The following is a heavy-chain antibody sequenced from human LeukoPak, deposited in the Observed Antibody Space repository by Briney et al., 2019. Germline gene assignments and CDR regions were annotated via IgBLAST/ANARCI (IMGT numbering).Heavy chain of an antibody. CDR3: ATFNWNAPGY. CDR1: GASISSGSYF. Sequence: PSQTLSLTCTVSGASISSGSYFWSWSRQPAGRGLEWIGRIYTSGTTNYNPSLKSRVTISVDTSKNQFFLKLSSVTAADTAVYYCATFNWNAPGYWGQGTLVTVSS. D-gene: IGHD1-20*01. J-gene: IGHJ4*02. CDR2: IYTSGTT. V-gene: IGHV4-61*02.